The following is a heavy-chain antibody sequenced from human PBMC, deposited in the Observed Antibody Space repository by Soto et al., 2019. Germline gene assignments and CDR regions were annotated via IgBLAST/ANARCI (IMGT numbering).Heavy chain of an antibody. Sequence: SETLSLTCTVSGGSINSAGDYWTWIGHHPGKGLEWIGYIYYSGSTYYNPSLKSRVTISVDTSKNQFSLKLNSVTAADTAVYYCAREVPTPYYFDYWGQATLVTVSS. CDR3: AREVPTPYYFDY. V-gene: IGHV4-31*03. J-gene: IGHJ4*02. CDR1: GGSINSAGDY. CDR2: IYYSGST.